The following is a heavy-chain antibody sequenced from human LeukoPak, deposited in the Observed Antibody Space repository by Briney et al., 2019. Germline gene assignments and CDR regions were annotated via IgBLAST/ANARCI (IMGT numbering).Heavy chain of an antibody. CDR1: GFTFSSYA. CDR3: APKTTGDYFDY. J-gene: IGHJ4*02. Sequence: GGSLRLSCAASGFTFSSYAMSWVRQAPGKGLEWVSAISGSGGSTYHADSVKGRFTISRDNSKNTLYLQMNSLRAEDTAVYYCAPKTTGDYFDYWGQGTLVTVSS. V-gene: IGHV3-23*01. D-gene: IGHD1-14*01. CDR2: ISGSGGST.